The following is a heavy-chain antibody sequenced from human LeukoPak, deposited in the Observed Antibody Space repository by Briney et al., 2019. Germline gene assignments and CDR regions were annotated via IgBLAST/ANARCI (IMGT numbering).Heavy chain of an antibody. V-gene: IGHV4-4*07. CDR2: IYTSGST. CDR3: ARDLGGYDKRTNWFDP. J-gene: IGHJ5*02. D-gene: IGHD5-12*01. Sequence: SETMSLTCTVSGGSISSYYWSWIRQPAGKGLEWIGRIYTSGSTNYNPSLKSRVTMSVDTSKNQFSLKLGSVTAADTAVYYCARDLGGYDKRTNWFDPWGQGTLVTVSS. CDR1: GGSISSYY.